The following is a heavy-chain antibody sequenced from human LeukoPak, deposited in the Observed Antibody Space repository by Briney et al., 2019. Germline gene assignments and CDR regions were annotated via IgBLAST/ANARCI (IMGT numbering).Heavy chain of an antibody. Sequence: ASVKVSCKASGYTFTGYYMHWVRQAPGQGLEWMGWIIPNSGGTNYAQRFQGRVTMTRDTSISTAYLQWSSLKASDTAMYYCASSIAVVGDAFDIWGQGTMVTVSS. V-gene: IGHV1-2*02. CDR3: ASSIAVVGDAFDI. CDR2: IIPNSGGT. D-gene: IGHD6-19*01. J-gene: IGHJ3*02. CDR1: GYTFTGYY.